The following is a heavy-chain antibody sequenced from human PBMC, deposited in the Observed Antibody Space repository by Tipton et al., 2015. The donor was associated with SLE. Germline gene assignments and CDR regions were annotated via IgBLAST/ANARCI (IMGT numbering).Heavy chain of an antibody. CDR2: IYYTGRT. CDR1: GDSISSYF. Sequence: PGLVKPSETLSLTCTVSGDSISSYFWSWIRQPPGKGLEWIGNIYYTGRTDYNPSLKSRVTISVDTSKNQFSLKLSSVTAADTAVYYCARGGHSSSSNYFDYWGQGTLVTVSS. CDR3: ARGGHSSSSNYFDY. D-gene: IGHD6-6*01. J-gene: IGHJ4*02. V-gene: IGHV4-59*12.